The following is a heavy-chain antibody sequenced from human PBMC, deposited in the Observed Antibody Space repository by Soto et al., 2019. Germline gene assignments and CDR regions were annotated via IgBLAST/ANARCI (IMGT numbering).Heavy chain of an antibody. V-gene: IGHV3-23*01. CDR3: AKILSFFVVVPAAIGPLFDY. D-gene: IGHD2-2*01. CDR2: ISGSGGST. J-gene: IGHJ4*02. CDR1: GFTFSSYA. Sequence: GGSLRLSCAASGFTFSSYAMSWVRQAPGKGLEWVSAISGSGGSTYYADSVKGRFTISRDNSKNTLCLKMNSLRAEDTAVYYCAKILSFFVVVPAAIGPLFDYWGQGTLVTVSS.